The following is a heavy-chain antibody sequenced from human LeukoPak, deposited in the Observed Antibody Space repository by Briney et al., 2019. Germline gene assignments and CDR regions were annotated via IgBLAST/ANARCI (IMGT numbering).Heavy chain of an antibody. Sequence: GGSLRLSCAASGFTFSSYGMHWVRQAPGKGLEWVAVIWYDGSNKYYADSVKGRFTISRDNSKNTLYLQMNSLRAEDTAVYYCARTYSSGWYLDYYGMDAWGQGTTVTVSS. J-gene: IGHJ6*02. CDR3: ARTYSSGWYLDYYGMDA. CDR1: GFTFSSYG. D-gene: IGHD6-19*01. CDR2: IWYDGSNK. V-gene: IGHV3-33*01.